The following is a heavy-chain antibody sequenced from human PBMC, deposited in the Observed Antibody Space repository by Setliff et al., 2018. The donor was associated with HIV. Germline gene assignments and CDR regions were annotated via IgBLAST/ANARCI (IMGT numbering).Heavy chain of an antibody. CDR3: ARPRVFDSFDV. Sequence: ASVKVSCKATEYMILAYKMNWVRQAPGQGLEWIGRISPNNGAAEYAPKFQGRVIMTLDTSISTAYLEIPRLTSDDAAAYYCARPRVFDSFDVWGQGTRVTVS. V-gene: IGHV1-2*06. J-gene: IGHJ3*01. CDR1: EYMILAYK. CDR2: ISPNNGAA.